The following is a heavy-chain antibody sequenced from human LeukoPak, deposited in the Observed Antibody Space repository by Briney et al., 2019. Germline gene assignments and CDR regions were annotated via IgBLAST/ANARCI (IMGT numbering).Heavy chain of an antibody. D-gene: IGHD6-19*01. CDR1: GGSISSYY. CDR3: ARQSRGIAVAGLDY. Sequence: PSETLSVTCIVSGGSISSYYWTWIRQPPGKGLEWIGYIYYNGSTNYNPSLKSRVTISVDTSKNQFSLKLNSVTAADTAVYYCARQSRGIAVAGLDYWGHGILVTVSS. CDR2: IYYNGST. V-gene: IGHV4-59*08. J-gene: IGHJ4*01.